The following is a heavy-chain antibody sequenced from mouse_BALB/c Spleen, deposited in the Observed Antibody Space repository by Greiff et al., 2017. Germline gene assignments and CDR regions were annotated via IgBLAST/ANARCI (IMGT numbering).Heavy chain of an antibody. CDR1: GYSITSDYA. CDR2: ISYSGST. D-gene: IGHD4-1*01. Sequence: EVMLVESGPGLVKPSQSLSLTCTVTGYSITSDYAWNWIRQFPGNKLEWMGYISYSGSTSYNPSLKSRISITRDTSKNQFFLQLNSVTTEDTATYYCATGTGRFAYWGQGTLVTVSA. CDR3: ATGTGRFAY. J-gene: IGHJ3*01. V-gene: IGHV3-2*02.